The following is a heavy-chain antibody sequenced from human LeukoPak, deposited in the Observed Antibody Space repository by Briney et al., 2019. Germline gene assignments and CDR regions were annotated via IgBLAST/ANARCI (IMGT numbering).Heavy chain of an antibody. CDR2: ISGSGGST. J-gene: IGHJ4*02. D-gene: IGHD3-10*01. CDR3: AKDLGTLISGTYYYYFDY. V-gene: IGHV3-23*01. Sequence: GGSLRLSCAASGFTFSSYAMSWVRQAPGEGLEWVSAISGSGGSTYYADSVKGRFTISRDSSKNTLYLQMNSLRAEDSAVYYCAKDLGTLISGTYYYYFDYWGQGTLVTVSS. CDR1: GFTFSSYA.